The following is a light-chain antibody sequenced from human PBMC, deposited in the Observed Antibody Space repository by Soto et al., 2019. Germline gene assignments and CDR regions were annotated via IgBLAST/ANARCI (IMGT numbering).Light chain of an antibody. CDR3: CSYAGSYTWV. CDR1: SSHVGDYNY. CDR2: AVN. V-gene: IGLV2-11*01. J-gene: IGLJ3*02. Sequence: QSVLTQPRSVSGSPGQSVTISCTGTSSHVGDYNYVSWYQQHPGKAPKLLIYAVNMRPSGVPDRFSGSKSGNTASLTISGLQAEDEADYSCCSYAGSYTWVFGGGTKLTVL.